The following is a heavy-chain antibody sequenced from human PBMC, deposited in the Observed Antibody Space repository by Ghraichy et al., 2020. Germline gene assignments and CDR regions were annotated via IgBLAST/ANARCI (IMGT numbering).Heavy chain of an antibody. CDR2: IGSGDNFL. CDR3: ARGYRSPSYYGSGRSFSGKNYYGMDV. J-gene: IGHJ6*02. D-gene: IGHD3-10*01. CDR1: GFTFNIYT. V-gene: IGHV3-21*05. Sequence: GGSLRLSCAASGFTFNIYTMKWVRQAPGKGLEWISYIGSGDNFLYYADSVKGRFTISRDNAGNSLYLQMNSLRVEDTAVYYCARGYRSPSYYGSGRSFSGKNYYGMDVWGQGTTVTVSS.